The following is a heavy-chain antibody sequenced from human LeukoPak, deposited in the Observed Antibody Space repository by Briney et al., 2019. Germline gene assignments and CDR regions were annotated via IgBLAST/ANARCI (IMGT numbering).Heavy chain of an antibody. CDR2: IIPIFGTA. CDR3: ARGGITTSYYFDY. CDR1: GGTFSSYA. V-gene: IGHV1-69*05. D-gene: IGHD3-22*01. Sequence: GASVKVSCKASGGTFSSYAISWVRQAPGQGLEWMGRIIPIFGTANYAQKFQGRVTITTDESTSTAYMELSSLRSEDTAVYYCARGGITTSYYFDYWGQGPWSPSPQ. J-gene: IGHJ4*02.